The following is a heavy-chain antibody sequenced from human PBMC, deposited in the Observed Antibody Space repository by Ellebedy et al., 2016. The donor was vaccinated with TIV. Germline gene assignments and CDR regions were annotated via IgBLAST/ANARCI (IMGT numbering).Heavy chain of an antibody. Sequence: PGGSLRLSCAASGFTFSSYAMHWVRQAPGKGLEWVAVISYDGSNKYYADSVKGRFTISRDNSKNTLYLQMNSLRAEDTAVYYCARGGSGEMATIFDYWGQGTLVTVSS. CDR2: ISYDGSNK. V-gene: IGHV3-30-3*01. CDR3: ARGGSGEMATIFDY. CDR1: GFTFSSYA. D-gene: IGHD5-24*01. J-gene: IGHJ4*02.